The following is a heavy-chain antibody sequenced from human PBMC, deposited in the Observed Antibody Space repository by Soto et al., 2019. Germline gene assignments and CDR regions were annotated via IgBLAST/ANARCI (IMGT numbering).Heavy chain of an antibody. CDR2: INHSGST. J-gene: IGHJ6*02. CDR1: GGSFSGYY. CDR3: ARGGGLGFSSWYRYYYGMDV. V-gene: IGHV4-34*01. Sequence: PSETLSLTCAVYGGSFSGYYWSWIRQPPGKGLEWIGEINHSGSTNYNPSLKSRVTISVDTSKNQFSLKLSSVTAADTAVYYCARGGGLGFSSWYRYYYGMDVWGQRTTVRLL. D-gene: IGHD6-13*01.